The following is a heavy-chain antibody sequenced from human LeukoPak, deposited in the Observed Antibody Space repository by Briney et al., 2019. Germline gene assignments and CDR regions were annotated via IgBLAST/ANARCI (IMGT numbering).Heavy chain of an antibody. CDR1: GGSVSSGSYY. J-gene: IGHJ6*02. V-gene: IGHV4-61*01. Sequence: SETLSLTCTVFGGSVSSGSYYWSWIRQPPGKGLEWIGYIYYSGSTNYNPSLKSRVTISVYTSKNQFSLKLSSVTAADTAVYYCARLKEGTDPGGMDVWGQGTTVTVSS. D-gene: IGHD1-1*01. CDR2: IYYSGST. CDR3: ARLKEGTDPGGMDV.